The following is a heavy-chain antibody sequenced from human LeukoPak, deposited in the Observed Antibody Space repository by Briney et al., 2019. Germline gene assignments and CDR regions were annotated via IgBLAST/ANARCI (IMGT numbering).Heavy chain of an antibody. J-gene: IGHJ4*02. CDR2: IYYSGST. CDR1: GGSISSGDYY. Sequence: SETLSLTCTVSGGSISSGDYYWSWIRQPPGEGLEWIGYIYYSGSTFYNPSLRSRVAISVDTSKNRFSLRLTSVTAADTAVYYCARAQIASKVDYWGQGTLVTVSS. V-gene: IGHV4-30-4*01. D-gene: IGHD2-15*01. CDR3: ARAQIASKVDY.